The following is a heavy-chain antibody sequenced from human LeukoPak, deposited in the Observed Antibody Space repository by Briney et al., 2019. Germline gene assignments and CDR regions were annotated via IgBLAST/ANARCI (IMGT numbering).Heavy chain of an antibody. Sequence: SETLSLTCAVYGGSFSGYYWSWIRQPPGKGLEWIGEINHSGSTNYNPSLKSRVTISVDTSKNQFSLKLSSVTAADTAVYYCAREHSSGWSSSYYYGMDVWGQGTTVTVSS. CDR1: GGSFSGYY. V-gene: IGHV4-34*01. CDR3: AREHSSGWSSSYYYGMDV. CDR2: INHSGST. J-gene: IGHJ6*02. D-gene: IGHD6-19*01.